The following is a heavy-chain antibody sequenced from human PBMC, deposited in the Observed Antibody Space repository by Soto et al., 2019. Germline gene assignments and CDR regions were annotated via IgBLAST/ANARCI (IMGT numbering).Heavy chain of an antibody. Sequence: PGGSLRLSCAASGFTVSNNYMSWVRQAPGGGLEWVSILYDATTTYYADSVQGRFTISRDNSKNTMYLQMNSLRADDTAVYYCARTAVNVRYKDTFDIWGQGTLVTVSS. J-gene: IGHJ3*02. CDR3: ARTAVNVRYKDTFDI. CDR1: GFTVSNNY. V-gene: IGHV3-53*01. D-gene: IGHD3-10*02. CDR2: LYDATTT.